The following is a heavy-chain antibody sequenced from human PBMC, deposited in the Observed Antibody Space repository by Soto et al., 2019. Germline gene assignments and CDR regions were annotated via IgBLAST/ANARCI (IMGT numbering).Heavy chain of an antibody. CDR1: GFAFSSYD. V-gene: IGHV3-23*01. Sequence: EVQLLESGGGLVQPGGSLRLSCVASGFAFSSYDMSWVRQAPGKGLEWVSAISGSGGSTYYADSVKGRFTISRDNSKNTLYLQMNSLRAEDTAVYYCANQPQDLGFDYWGQGTLVTVSS. CDR3: ANQPQDLGFDY. CDR2: ISGSGGST. J-gene: IGHJ4*02.